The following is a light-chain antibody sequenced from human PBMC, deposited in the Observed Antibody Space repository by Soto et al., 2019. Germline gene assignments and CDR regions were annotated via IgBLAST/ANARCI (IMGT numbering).Light chain of an antibody. J-gene: IGKJ5*01. CDR3: QHYNNWPIT. CDR2: GAS. CDR1: QSVSTN. V-gene: IGKV3-15*01. Sequence: EIVMTQSPTTLSVSPGERATLSCRASQSVSTNLAWYQQKPGQVPSLLIYGASTRATGIPARFSGSGSGTDFTLTISSLQAADFAVYHCQHYNNWPITFGQGTRLEN.